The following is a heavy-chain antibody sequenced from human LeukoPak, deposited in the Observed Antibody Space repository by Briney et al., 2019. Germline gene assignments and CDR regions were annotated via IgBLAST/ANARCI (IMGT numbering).Heavy chain of an antibody. CDR2: IYYSGST. V-gene: IGHV4-59*01. Sequence: PSETLSLTCTVSGGSISSYYWSWIRQSPGKGLEWIGYIYYSGSTNYNPSLKSRVTIPVDTSKNQFSLKLSSVTAADTAVYYCAVTLYGSGSHCNFDYWGQGTLVTVSS. J-gene: IGHJ4*02. CDR3: AVTLYGSGSHCNFDY. CDR1: GGSISSYY. D-gene: IGHD3-10*01.